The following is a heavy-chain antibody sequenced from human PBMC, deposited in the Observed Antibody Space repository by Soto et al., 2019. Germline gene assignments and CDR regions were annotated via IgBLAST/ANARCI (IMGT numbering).Heavy chain of an antibody. V-gene: IGHV1-46*01. CDR2: ITPSGGST. CDR1: GYPFTSAY. J-gene: IGHJ3*02. CDR3: ARDSRGPMATRCKGARGAFDS. Sequence: ASVYGSPAASGYPFTSAYMHWVRQDPEPALEWMGIITPSGGSTSYAQKFQGRVTMTRDTSTSTVYMELSSLRSEDTAVYYCARDSRGPMATRCKGARGAFDSWGQGTMVT. D-gene: IGHD3-10*01.